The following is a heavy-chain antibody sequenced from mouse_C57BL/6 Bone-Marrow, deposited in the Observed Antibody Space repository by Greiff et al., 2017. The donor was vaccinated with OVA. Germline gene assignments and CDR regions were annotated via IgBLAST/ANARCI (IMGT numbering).Heavy chain of an antibody. J-gene: IGHJ1*03. CDR1: GFTFSNYW. Sequence: EVQLEESGGGLVQPGASMKLSCVASGFTFSNYWMNWVRQSPEKGLEWVAQIRLKSDNYATHDAESVKGRFTISRDDYKSSVYLQMINLKAEDTGDYYCAGYFDVWGKGTTVTVSS. CDR2: IRLKSDNYAT. V-gene: IGHV6-3*01. CDR3: AGYFDV.